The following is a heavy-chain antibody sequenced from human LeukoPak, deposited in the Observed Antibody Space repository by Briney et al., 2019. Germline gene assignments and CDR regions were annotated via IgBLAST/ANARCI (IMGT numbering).Heavy chain of an antibody. CDR1: GGSIRSSYYY. J-gene: IGHJ1*01. CDR3: ASEGAGSYDSSGGFQH. V-gene: IGHV4-39*07. D-gene: IGHD3-22*01. Sequence: PSETLSLTCTVSGGSIRSSYYYWGWIRQPPGKGLEWIGSIYHSGSTYYNPSLKSRVTISVDRSKNQFSLKLSSVTAADTAVYYCASEGAGSYDSSGGFQHWGQGTLVTVSS. CDR2: IYHSGST.